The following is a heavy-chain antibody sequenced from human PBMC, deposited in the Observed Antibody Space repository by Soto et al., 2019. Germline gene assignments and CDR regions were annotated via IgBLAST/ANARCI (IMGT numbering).Heavy chain of an antibody. J-gene: IGHJ6*02. Sequence: QVQLVESGGGVVQPGRSLRLSCAASGFTFSTYAMHWVRQAPGKGLEWVAVLSYDGSNKYYADSVKGRFTISRDNSKNTLYLKMNSLRAEDTAVYYCARVVPAAMYYYYGMDVGGQGTTVTVSS. V-gene: IGHV3-30*03. CDR2: LSYDGSNK. CDR3: ARVVPAAMYYYYGMDV. CDR1: GFTFSTYA. D-gene: IGHD2-2*01.